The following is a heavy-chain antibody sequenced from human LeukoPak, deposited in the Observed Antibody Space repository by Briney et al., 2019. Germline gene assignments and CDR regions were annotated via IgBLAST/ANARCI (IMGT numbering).Heavy chain of an antibody. Sequence: GGSLRLSCAASGFTFSSYSMNWARQAPGKGLEWVSSISSSSSYIYYADSVKGRFTISRDNAKNSLYLQMNSLRAEDTAVYYCARVVNSSWYYFDYWGQGTLVTVSS. D-gene: IGHD6-13*01. CDR1: GFTFSSYS. J-gene: IGHJ4*02. CDR2: ISSSSSYI. V-gene: IGHV3-21*01. CDR3: ARVVNSSWYYFDY.